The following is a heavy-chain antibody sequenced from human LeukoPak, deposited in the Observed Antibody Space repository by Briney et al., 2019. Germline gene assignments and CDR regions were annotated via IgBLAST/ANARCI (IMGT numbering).Heavy chain of an antibody. V-gene: IGHV3-64D*06. CDR3: VREGLERRTNFDY. Sequence: GGSLRLSCSTSGFTFTSHVMHWVRQAPGKGLQYVSGISMNVQTTYYAGSVKGRFAISRDSSKNTVYLQMNSLTAEDTAVYYCVREGLERRTNFDYWGQGTLVSVSS. D-gene: IGHD1-1*01. CDR2: ISMNVQTT. CDR1: GFTFTSHV. J-gene: IGHJ4*02.